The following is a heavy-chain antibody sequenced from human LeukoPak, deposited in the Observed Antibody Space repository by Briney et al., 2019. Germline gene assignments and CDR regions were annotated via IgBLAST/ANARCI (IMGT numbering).Heavy chain of an antibody. D-gene: IGHD2-8*01. V-gene: IGHV4-39*07. Sequence: SETLSLTCTVSGGSISSSNYYWGWIRQPPGKGLEWIGSIYYSGSTYYNPSLKSRVTISVDTSKNQFSLKVNSLTAADTAVYYCVANGYYSLDVWGKGITVTVSS. J-gene: IGHJ6*03. CDR1: GGSISSSNYY. CDR2: IYYSGST. CDR3: VANGYYSLDV.